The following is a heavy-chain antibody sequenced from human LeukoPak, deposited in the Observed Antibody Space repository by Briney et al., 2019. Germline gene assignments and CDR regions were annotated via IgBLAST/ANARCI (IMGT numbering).Heavy chain of an antibody. Sequence: PGRSLRLSCAASGFTFSSYAMHWVRQAPGKGLEWVAVISYDGSNKYYADSVKGRFTISRDNSKNTLYLQMNSLRAEDTAVYYCARVAVGGTAYFDHWGQGTLVTVSS. CDR3: ARVAVGGTAYFDH. J-gene: IGHJ1*01. D-gene: IGHD6-19*01. CDR1: GFTFSSYA. CDR2: ISYDGSNK. V-gene: IGHV3-30-3*01.